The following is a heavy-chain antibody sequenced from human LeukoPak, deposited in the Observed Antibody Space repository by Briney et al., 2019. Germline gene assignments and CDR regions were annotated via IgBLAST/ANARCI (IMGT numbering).Heavy chain of an antibody. CDR2: INANNGET. V-gene: IGHV1-18*01. CDR3: SRDSTSGAVVDFNY. D-gene: IGHD3-16*01. Sequence: ASVKVSCKTSGYSFTTFSIAWVRQAPGQGLEWMGWINANNGETHYAQKFHDRGTMTTDTSTNTAYMELRGLKSDDSAMYYCSRDSTSGAVVDFNYWGQGTLVTVSS. CDR1: GYSFTTFS. J-gene: IGHJ4*02.